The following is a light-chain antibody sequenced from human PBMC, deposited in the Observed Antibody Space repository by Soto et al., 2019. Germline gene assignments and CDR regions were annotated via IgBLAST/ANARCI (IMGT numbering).Light chain of an antibody. Sequence: EIAMTQDPATISVERRERAELSSRASQSVSSNLAWYQQKPGQAPRLLIYGATTRATGIPARFSGSGSGTECTLTISSLQSEDFAVYYCQQYNDWPRAFGQGTKVDIK. J-gene: IGKJ1*01. V-gene: IGKV3-15*01. CDR1: QSVSSN. CDR3: QQYNDWPRA. CDR2: GAT.